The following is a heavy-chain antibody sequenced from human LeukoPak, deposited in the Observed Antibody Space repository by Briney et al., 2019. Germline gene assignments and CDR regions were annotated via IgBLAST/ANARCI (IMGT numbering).Heavy chain of an antibody. CDR1: GGSISSSNW. CDR2: IYNSGTT. CDR3: ATYLLGYCSGSSCYTGDI. J-gene: IGHJ3*02. Sequence: SGTLFLTCAVSGGSISSSNWWSWVRQPPGKGLEWIGEIYNSGTTNYNPSLKSRVTISVDKSKNQFSLKLSSVTAADTAVYYCATYLLGYCSGSSCYTGDIWGQGTMVTVSS. V-gene: IGHV4-4*02. D-gene: IGHD2-2*02.